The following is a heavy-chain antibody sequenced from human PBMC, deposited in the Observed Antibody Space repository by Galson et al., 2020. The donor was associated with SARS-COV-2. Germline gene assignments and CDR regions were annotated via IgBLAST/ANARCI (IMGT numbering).Heavy chain of an antibody. Sequence: SETLSLTCAVYGGSFSGYYWSWLRQPPGKGLEWIGEINHSGSTNYNPSLKSRVTISVDTSKNQFSLKLSSVTAADTAVYYCARGSLEATIIFYYYYMDVWGKGTTVTISS. CDR3: ARGSLEATIIFYYYYMDV. CDR2: INHSGST. V-gene: IGHV4-34*01. CDR1: GGSFSGYY. D-gene: IGHD5-12*01. J-gene: IGHJ6*03.